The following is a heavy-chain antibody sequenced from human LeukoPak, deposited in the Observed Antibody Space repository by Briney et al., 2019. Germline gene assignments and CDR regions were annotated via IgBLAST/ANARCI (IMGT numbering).Heavy chain of an antibody. CDR3: AKPMATFSKDAFDI. CDR1: GGSFSGYF. Sequence: SETLSLTCAVYGGSFSGYFWSWIRQPPGKGLEWIGEINHSGSTSYNPSLKSRVTISVDTSKNQFSLKLSSVTAADTAVYYCAKPMATFSKDAFDIWGQGTMVTVSS. J-gene: IGHJ3*02. D-gene: IGHD5-24*01. CDR2: INHSGST. V-gene: IGHV4-34*01.